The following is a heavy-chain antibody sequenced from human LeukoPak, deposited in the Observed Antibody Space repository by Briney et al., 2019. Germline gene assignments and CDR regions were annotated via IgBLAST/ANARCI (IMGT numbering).Heavy chain of an antibody. CDR1: RDSVSSNTAA. Sequence: SQTRSLTWAISRDSVSSNTAAWNWIMESPSRGLDWSGRTFYRSKLYNDYAVSVKCRITLHPDTSKNQFSLQLNSVTPEDTAVYFCARDRSYDSSGYYSYFDYWGQGTLVTASS. CDR3: ARDRSYDSSGYYSYFDY. J-gene: IGHJ4*02. D-gene: IGHD3-22*01. V-gene: IGHV6-1*01. CDR2: TFYRSKLYN.